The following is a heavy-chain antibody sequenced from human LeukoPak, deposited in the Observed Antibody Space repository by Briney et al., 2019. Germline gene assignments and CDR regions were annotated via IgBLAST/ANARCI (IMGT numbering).Heavy chain of an antibody. Sequence: GGSLRLSCAASGFTFSSFPMSWVRQAPGKGLEWVSGISGSDATSCYRDSVKGRFTISRDNSKDTLYLHIKSLRAEDTAVYYCAKDISSNCYRGRGVDHWGQGTLVTVSS. D-gene: IGHD2-2*01. CDR2: ISGSDATS. J-gene: IGHJ4*02. V-gene: IGHV3-23*01. CDR3: AKDISSNCYRGRGVDH. CDR1: GFTFSSFP.